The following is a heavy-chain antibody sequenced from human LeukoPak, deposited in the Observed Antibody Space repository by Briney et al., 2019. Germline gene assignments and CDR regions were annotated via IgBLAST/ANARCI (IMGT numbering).Heavy chain of an antibody. V-gene: IGHV4-59*01. D-gene: IGHD3-22*01. J-gene: IGHJ3*02. CDR3: ARAGLDSSGYYLGRDDAFDI. CDR2: IYYSGST. Sequence: SSETLSLTCTVSGGSISSYYWSWLRQPPGKGLEWIGYIYYSGSTNYNPSLKSRVTISVDTSKNQFSLKLSSVTAADTAVYYCARAGLDSSGYYLGRDDAFDIWGQGTMVTVSS. CDR1: GGSISSYY.